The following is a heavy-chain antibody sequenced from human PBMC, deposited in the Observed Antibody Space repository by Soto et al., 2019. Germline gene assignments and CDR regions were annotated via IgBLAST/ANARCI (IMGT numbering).Heavy chain of an antibody. Sequence: CISKNQKKGLVWVSRINSDGSSTSYADSVKGRFTISRDNAKNSLYLQMNSLRAEDTAVYYCASLYYDYRRGHNRLVPALDIWGQATMVTVSS. CDR2: INSDGSST. CDR3: ASLYYDYRRGHNRLVPALDI. V-gene: IGHV3-74*01. D-gene: IGHD3-16*01. J-gene: IGHJ3*02.